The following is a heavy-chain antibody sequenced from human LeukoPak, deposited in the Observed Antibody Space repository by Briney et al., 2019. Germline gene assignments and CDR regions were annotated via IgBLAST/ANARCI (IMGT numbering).Heavy chain of an antibody. CDR3: AKDLSERFTFDY. CDR1: GSTFSNHV. Sequence: PGGSLRLSCSASGSTFSNHVMHWVRQAPGMGLEYVSFISPTGDATTHADSVKDRFTISRDNSKNTLYLQMSNLRPEDTAVYYCAKDLSERFTFDYRGQGTLVTVSS. D-gene: IGHD1-26*01. J-gene: IGHJ4*02. CDR2: ISPTGDAT. V-gene: IGHV3-64D*09.